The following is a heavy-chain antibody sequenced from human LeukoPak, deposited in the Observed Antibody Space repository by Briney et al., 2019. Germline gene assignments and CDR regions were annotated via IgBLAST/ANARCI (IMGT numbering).Heavy chain of an antibody. V-gene: IGHV4-34*01. D-gene: IGHD4-17*01. CDR3: ARDRDYGRYYYYGMDV. CDR2: INHSGST. J-gene: IGHJ6*02. Sequence: PSETLSLTCTVSNGSISGYYWSWIRQPPGKGLEWIGEINHSGSTNYNPSLKSRVTISVDTSKNQFSLKLSSVTAADTAVYYCARDRDYGRYYYYGMDVWGQGTTVTVSS. CDR1: NGSISGYY.